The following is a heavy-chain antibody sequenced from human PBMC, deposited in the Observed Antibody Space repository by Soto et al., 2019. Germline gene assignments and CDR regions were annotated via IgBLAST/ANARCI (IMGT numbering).Heavy chain of an antibody. Sequence: EVQLLESGGGLVQPGGSLILSCAASGFTFSTFDMTWVRQPPGKGLEWVSLIRGSSGSTYYADSVKGRFTISKDNSKNTLYLQMNSVRAEDTAVYSCVKGAWLDYWGQGNMVTGSS. J-gene: IGHJ4*02. CDR2: IRGSSGST. D-gene: IGHD3-16*01. CDR3: VKGAWLDY. V-gene: IGHV3-23*01. CDR1: GFTFSTFD.